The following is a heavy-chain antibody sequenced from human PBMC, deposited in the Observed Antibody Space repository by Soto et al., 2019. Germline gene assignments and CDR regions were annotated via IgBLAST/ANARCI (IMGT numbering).Heavy chain of an antibody. V-gene: IGHV4-39*01. J-gene: IGHJ4*02. CDR3: ARLGLRRLDY. Sequence: WVRQAPGKGLEWIGSIYFSGSTYYNPSLESRVTMSVDTSKNQFSLKLSSVTAADTAVYYCARLGLRRLDYWGRGTLVTVSS. CDR2: IYFSGST. D-gene: IGHD3-16*01.